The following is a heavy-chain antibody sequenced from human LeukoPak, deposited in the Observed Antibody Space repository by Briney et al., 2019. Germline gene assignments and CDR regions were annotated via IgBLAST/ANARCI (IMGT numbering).Heavy chain of an antibody. D-gene: IGHD1-26*01. CDR2: INPNSGGT. V-gene: IGHV1-2*02. J-gene: IGHJ5*02. Sequence: ASVKVSCKASGYTFTGYYMHWVRQAPGQGLEWMGWINPNSGGTNYAQKFQGRVTMTRDTSISTAYMELSRLRSDDTAVYYCARDLGAGTYNWFDPWGQGTLVTVSS. CDR1: GYTFTGYY. CDR3: ARDLGAGTYNWFDP.